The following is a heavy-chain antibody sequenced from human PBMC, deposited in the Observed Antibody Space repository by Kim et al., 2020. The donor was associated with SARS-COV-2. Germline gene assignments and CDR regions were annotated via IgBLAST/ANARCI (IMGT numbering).Heavy chain of an antibody. CDR3: ARGGRAITKIVVATLACRFDY. Sequence: SETLSLTCAVYGGSFSGYYWSWIRQPPGKGLEWIGEINHSVSTNYNPSLKRRVTISVDTSKNQFSLKLSSVTAADTAVYYCARGGRAITKIVVATLACRFDYWGQGTLVTVSS. D-gene: IGHD3-22*01. V-gene: IGHV4-34*01. CDR1: GGSFSGYY. CDR2: INHSVST. J-gene: IGHJ4*02.